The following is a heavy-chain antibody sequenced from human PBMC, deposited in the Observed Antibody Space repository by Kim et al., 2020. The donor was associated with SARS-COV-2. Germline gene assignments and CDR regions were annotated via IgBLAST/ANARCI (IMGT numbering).Heavy chain of an antibody. Sequence: ASVKVSCKASGYTFTRYDINWVRQATGQGLEWMGWMNPDSGDTGYAQKFQGRVSMTRNTSISTAYLELSSLRSEDTAVYFCARDFDYLWGSDVGYSSYGMGVWGQGTTVTVSS. J-gene: IGHJ6*02. CDR1: GYTFTRYD. V-gene: IGHV1-8*01. D-gene: IGHD3-16*01. CDR3: ARDFDYLWGSDVGYSSYGMGV. CDR2: MNPDSGDT.